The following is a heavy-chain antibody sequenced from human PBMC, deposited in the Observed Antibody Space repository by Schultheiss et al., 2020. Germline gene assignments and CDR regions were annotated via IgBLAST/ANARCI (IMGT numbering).Heavy chain of an antibody. V-gene: IGHV3-48*04. Sequence: GGSLRLSCAASGFTVSSNYMSWVRQAPGKGLEWVSGISWNSGSIGYADSVKGRFTISRDNAKNSLYLQMNSLRAEDTAVYYCARKRHGVQTGFDPWGQGTLVTVSS. CDR3: ARKRHGVQTGFDP. J-gene: IGHJ5*02. CDR2: ISWNSGSI. D-gene: IGHD3-3*01. CDR1: GFTVSSNY.